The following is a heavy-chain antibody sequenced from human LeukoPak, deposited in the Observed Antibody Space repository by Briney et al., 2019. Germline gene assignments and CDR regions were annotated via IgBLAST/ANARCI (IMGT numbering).Heavy chain of an antibody. V-gene: IGHV1-2*02. Sequence: ASVKVSCKASGYTFTGYYMHWVGQAPGQGLEWMGWINPNSGGTNYAQKFQGRVTMTRDTSISTAYMELSRLRSDDTAVYYCARCESGVVVPAAEVWFDPWGQGTLVTVSS. CDR3: ARCESGVVVPAAEVWFDP. CDR2: INPNSGGT. CDR1: GYTFTGYY. J-gene: IGHJ5*02. D-gene: IGHD2-2*01.